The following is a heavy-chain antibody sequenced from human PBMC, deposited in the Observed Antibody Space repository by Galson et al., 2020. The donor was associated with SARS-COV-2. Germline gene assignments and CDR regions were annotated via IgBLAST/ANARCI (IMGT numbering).Heavy chain of an antibody. CDR3: SAVVARAVY. Sequence: SVMVSCKASGFTITSSAVQWLRQARGQRLEWLGWIVVGSGKTNYAQKFEERVTITRDMSTSTAYMELSSMRYEDTAVYYCSAVVARAVYWGQGTLVTVSS. J-gene: IGHJ4*02. D-gene: IGHD6-6*01. CDR2: IVVGSGKT. V-gene: IGHV1-58*01. CDR1: GFTITSSA.